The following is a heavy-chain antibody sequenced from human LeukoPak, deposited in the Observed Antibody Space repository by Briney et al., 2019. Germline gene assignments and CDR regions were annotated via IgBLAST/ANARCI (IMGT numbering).Heavy chain of an antibody. CDR1: GGTFSSYA. V-gene: IGHV1-69*13. CDR3: ARDSLFNGLAPYYFDY. J-gene: IGHJ4*02. D-gene: IGHD6-19*01. CDR2: IIPIFGTA. Sequence: ASVKVSCKASGGTFSSYAISWVRQAPGQGLEWMGGIIPIFGTANYAQKFQGRVTITADESTSTAYMELSSLRSEDTAVYYCARDSLFNGLAPYYFDYWGQGTLVTVSS.